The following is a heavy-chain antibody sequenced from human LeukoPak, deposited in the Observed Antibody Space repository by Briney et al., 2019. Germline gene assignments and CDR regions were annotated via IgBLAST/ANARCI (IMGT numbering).Heavy chain of an antibody. V-gene: IGHV3-23*01. J-gene: IGHJ6*02. CDR3: ASNRRWYYGMDV. D-gene: IGHD2/OR15-2a*01. Sequence: GGSLRLSCAASGFTFSSYAMSWVRQAPGKGLEWVSAISGSGGSTYYADSVKGRFTISRDNSKNTLYLRMNSLRAEDTAVYYCASNRRWYYGMDVWGQGTTVTVSS. CDR1: GFTFSSYA. CDR2: ISGSGGST.